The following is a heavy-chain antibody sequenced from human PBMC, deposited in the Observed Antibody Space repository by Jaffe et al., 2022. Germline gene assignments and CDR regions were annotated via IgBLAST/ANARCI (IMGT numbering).Heavy chain of an antibody. V-gene: IGHV3-48*01. CDR2: ISSSSSTI. CDR3: ARAVTVWSGYTDRDWFDP. D-gene: IGHD3-3*01. CDR1: GFTFSSYS. J-gene: IGHJ5*02. Sequence: EVQLVESGGGLVQPGGSLRLSCAASGFTFSSYSMNWVRQAPGKGLEWVSYISSSSSTIYYADSVKGRFTISRDNAKNSLYLQMNSLRAEDTAVYYCARAVTVWSGYTDRDWFDPWGQGTLVTVSS.